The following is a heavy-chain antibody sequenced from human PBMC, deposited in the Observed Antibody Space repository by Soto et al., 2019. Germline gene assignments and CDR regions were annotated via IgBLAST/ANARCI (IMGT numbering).Heavy chain of an antibody. CDR2: ISSSGSTI. Sequence: QVQLVESGGGLVKPGGSLRLSCAASEFTFSDTYMSGIRKAPGKGLEWVSYISSSGSTIYYADSVKGRFTISRDNAKNSLYLQMNSLRAEDTAVYYCARDPTVRGYYYYGMDVWGQGTTVTVSS. J-gene: IGHJ6*02. CDR1: EFTFSDTY. D-gene: IGHD4-17*01. CDR3: ARDPTVRGYYYYGMDV. V-gene: IGHV3-11*01.